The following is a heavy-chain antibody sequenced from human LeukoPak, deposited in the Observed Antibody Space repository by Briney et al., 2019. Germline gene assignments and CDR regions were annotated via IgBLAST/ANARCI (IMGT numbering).Heavy chain of an antibody. Sequence: SETLSLTCTVSGGSISSSSYYWGWIRQPPGKGLEWIGSIYHSGSTYYNPSLKSRVTISVDTSKNQFSLKLSSATAADTAVYYCARDGFDRGADYWGQGTLVTVSS. V-gene: IGHV4-39*07. D-gene: IGHD3-10*01. J-gene: IGHJ4*02. CDR3: ARDGFDRGADY. CDR1: GGSISSSSYY. CDR2: IYHSGST.